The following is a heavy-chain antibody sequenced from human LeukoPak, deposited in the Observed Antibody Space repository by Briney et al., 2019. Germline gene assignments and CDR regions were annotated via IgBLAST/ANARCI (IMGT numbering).Heavy chain of an antibody. CDR2: IYHSGST. V-gene: IGHV4-38-2*01. D-gene: IGHD6-13*01. CDR1: SYSISSGYY. Sequence: PSETLSLTCAVSSYSISSGYYWGWIRQPPGKGLVWIGSIYHSGSTYYNPSLKSRVTISVDTSKNQFSLKLSSVTAADTAVYYCGVGKEQLALYYFDYWGQGTLVTVSS. CDR3: GVGKEQLALYYFDY. J-gene: IGHJ4*02.